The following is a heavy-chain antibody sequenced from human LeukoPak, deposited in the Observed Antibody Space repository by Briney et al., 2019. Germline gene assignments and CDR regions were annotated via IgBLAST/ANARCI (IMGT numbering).Heavy chain of an antibody. CDR3: ARGAPYDFWSGYDKDWFDP. Sequence: GASVKVSCKASGGTFSSYATSWVRQAPGQGLEWMGGIIPIFGTANYAQKFQGRVTITTDESTSTAYMELSSLRSEDTAVYYCARGAPYDFWSGYDKDWFDPWGQGTLVTVSS. D-gene: IGHD3-3*01. V-gene: IGHV1-69*05. CDR2: IIPIFGTA. J-gene: IGHJ5*02. CDR1: GGTFSSYA.